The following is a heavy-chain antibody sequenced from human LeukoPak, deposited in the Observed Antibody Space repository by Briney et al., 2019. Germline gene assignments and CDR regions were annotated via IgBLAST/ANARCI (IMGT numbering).Heavy chain of an antibody. V-gene: IGHV1-69*05. CDR3: ARSMGYSYGYDWFDP. CDR2: IIPIFGTA. CDR1: GGTFSSYA. J-gene: IGHJ5*02. Sequence: SVKVSCKASGGTFSSYAISWVRQVPGQGLEWMGGIIPIFGTANYAQKFQGRVTITTDESTSTAYMELSSLRSEDTAVYYCARSMGYSYGYDWFDPWGQGTLVTVSS. D-gene: IGHD5-18*01.